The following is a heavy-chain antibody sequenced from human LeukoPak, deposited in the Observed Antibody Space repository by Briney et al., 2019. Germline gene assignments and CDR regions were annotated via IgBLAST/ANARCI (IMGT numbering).Heavy chain of an antibody. D-gene: IGHD5-18*01. V-gene: IGHV3-30*04. CDR1: GFTLSSYA. CDR2: ISHDGSNK. Sequence: GGSLRLSCAASGFTLSSYAMHWVRQAPGKGLEWVAFISHDGSNKYYADSVKGRFTISRDNSKNTLYLQMNSLRADDTAVFFCVRGPQYSYGILDYWGQGTLVTVSS. CDR3: VRGPQYSYGILDY. J-gene: IGHJ4*02.